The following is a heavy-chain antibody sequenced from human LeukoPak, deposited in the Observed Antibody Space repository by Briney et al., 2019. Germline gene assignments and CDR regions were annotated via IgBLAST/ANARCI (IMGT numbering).Heavy chain of an antibody. CDR2: ISAYNGNT. D-gene: IGHD4-17*01. CDR1: GYTFTSYG. J-gene: IGHJ4*02. CDR3: ARDSPNYGDYDY. V-gene: IGHV1-18*01. Sequence: ASVKVSCKASGYTFTSYGISWVRQAPGQGLEWMGWISAYNGNTNYAQKLQGRVTMTTDTSTSTAYMELRSLRSDDTAVCYCARDSPNYGDYDYWGQGTLVTVSS.